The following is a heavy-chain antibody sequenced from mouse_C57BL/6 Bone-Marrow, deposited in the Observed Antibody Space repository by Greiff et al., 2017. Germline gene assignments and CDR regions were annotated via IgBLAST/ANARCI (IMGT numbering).Heavy chain of an antibody. V-gene: IGHV5-15*04. CDR1: GFTFSDYG. D-gene: IGHD1-1*01. CDR2: ISNLAYSI. Sequence: EVKLVESGGGLVQPGGSLKLSCAASGFTFSDYGMAWVRQAPRKGPAWVAFISNLAYSIYYADTVTGRFTISRENAKNTLYLEMSSLRSEDTARYYCARRLRFYARDYWGQGTSVTVSS. CDR3: ARRLRFYARDY. J-gene: IGHJ4*01.